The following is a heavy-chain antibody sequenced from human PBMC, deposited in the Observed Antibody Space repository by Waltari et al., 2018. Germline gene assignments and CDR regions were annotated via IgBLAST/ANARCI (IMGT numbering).Heavy chain of an antibody. J-gene: IGHJ5*01. D-gene: IGHD2-8*01. V-gene: IGHV3-7*04. CDR1: GFGFSSYW. Sequence: EVQLVESGGGLVQPGGSLRLSCVASGFGFSSYWMNWVRQAPGKGLEWVANVKQDGSEQYYVGSVKGRFSISRDNAKNSLFLQMNSLRAEDTAVYYCARGLWEGHCTSFACHPNWFDSWGQGTLVTVSS. CDR3: ARGLWEGHCTSFACHPNWFDS. CDR2: VKQDGSEQ.